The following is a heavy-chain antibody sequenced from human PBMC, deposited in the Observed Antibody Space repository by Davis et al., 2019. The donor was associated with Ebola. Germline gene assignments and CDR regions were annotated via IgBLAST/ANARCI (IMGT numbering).Heavy chain of an antibody. D-gene: IGHD1-26*01. J-gene: IGHJ3*02. CDR3: AKDTSNIWFDI. CDR2: VTSADT. Sequence: GESLKISCSASGFIFSTYVMSWVRLAPGKGLEWVSTYVTSADTYYADSVKGRFTISRDNSKNTLYLQMNGLRVEDTAIYYCAKDTSNIWFDIWGQGTMVTVSS. CDR1: GFIFSTYV. V-gene: IGHV3-23*01.